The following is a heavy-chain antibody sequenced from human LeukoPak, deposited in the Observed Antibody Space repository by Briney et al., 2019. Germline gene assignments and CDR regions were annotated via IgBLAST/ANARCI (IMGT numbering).Heavy chain of an antibody. D-gene: IGHD6-13*01. J-gene: IGHJ4*02. CDR2: IYYSGST. CDR3: ARTSYSSSGYFDY. Sequence: PSETLSLTCTVSGGSISSYCWSWIRQPPGKGLEWIGYIYYSGSTNYNPSLKSRVTISVDTSKNQFSLKLSSVTAADTAVYYCARTSYSSSGYFDYWGQGTLVTVSS. V-gene: IGHV4-59*01. CDR1: GGSISSYC.